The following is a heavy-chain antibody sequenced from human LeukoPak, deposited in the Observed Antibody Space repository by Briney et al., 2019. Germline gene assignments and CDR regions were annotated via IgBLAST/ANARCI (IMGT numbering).Heavy chain of an antibody. J-gene: IGHJ4*02. CDR1: GFSFISYW. D-gene: IGHD1-26*01. CDR3: AREECGNYFDA. CDR2: IDPYGGDT. V-gene: IGHV3-74*01. Sequence: GGSLRLSCGASGFSFISYWMHWVRQTPGKRLVWVSYIDPYGGDTNYADSVKGRFTISRDNAKNSLYLQMNSLRAEDTAVYYCAREECGNYFDAWGQGTLVTVSS.